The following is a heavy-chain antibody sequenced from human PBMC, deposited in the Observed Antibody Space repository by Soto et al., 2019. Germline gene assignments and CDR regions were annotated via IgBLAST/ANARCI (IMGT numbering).Heavy chain of an antibody. CDR2: IYYSGST. J-gene: IGHJ4*02. V-gene: IGHV4-39*01. Sequence: SETLSLTCTVSGGSISSSSYYWGWIRQPPGKGLEWIGSIYYSGSTYYNPSLKSRVTISVDTSKNQFSLKLSSVTAADTAVYYCARREYSSGWYCDYGGRGTRVTVPS. D-gene: IGHD6-19*01. CDR1: GGSISSSSYY. CDR3: ARREYSSGWYCDY.